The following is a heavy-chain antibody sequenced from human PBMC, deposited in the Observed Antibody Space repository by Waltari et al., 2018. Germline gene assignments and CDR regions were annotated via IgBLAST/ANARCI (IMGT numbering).Heavy chain of an antibody. CDR2: ISPYHGLA. J-gene: IGHJ4*02. CDR3: ARGGGPRTVVALTFDS. D-gene: IGHD2-15*01. Sequence: QVQLLQSGPEVKKPGASVKVSCKASGHTFSNFGITGVRQAPGQGLEWVGWISPYHGLADSHPRLQGRVSLTTDTSTNTAYLEVKSLRSDDTAVYYCARGGGPRTVVALTFDSWGQGTLVTVSS. CDR1: GHTFSNFG. V-gene: IGHV1-18*01.